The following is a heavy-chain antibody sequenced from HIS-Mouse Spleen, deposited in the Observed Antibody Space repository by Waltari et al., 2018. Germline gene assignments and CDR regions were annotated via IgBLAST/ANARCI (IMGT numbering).Heavy chain of an antibody. V-gene: IGHV4-39*07. CDR1: GGSIRSSSYY. Sequence: QLPLQESGPGLVKPSETLSLTCTVPGGSIRSSSYYWGWIRQPPGKGLEWIGSIYYSGSTYYNTSLKGRVNISVDTSKNQFSLKLSSVTAADTAVYYCAREIPYSSSWYDWYFDLWGRGTLVTVSS. CDR3: AREIPYSSSWYDWYFDL. CDR2: IYYSGST. D-gene: IGHD6-13*01. J-gene: IGHJ2*01.